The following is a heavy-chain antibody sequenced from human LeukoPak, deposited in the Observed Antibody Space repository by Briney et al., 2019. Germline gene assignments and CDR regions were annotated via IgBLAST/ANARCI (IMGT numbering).Heavy chain of an antibody. CDR3: AKVTYHYYGSGSYVLDY. V-gene: IGHV3-23*01. Sequence: GGSLRLSCAASGFTFSRYAMSWVRQAPGKGLEWVSAISGSGGSTYYADSVKGRFTISRDNSKNTLYLQMNSLRAEDTAVYYCAKVTYHYYGSGSYVLDYWGQGTLVTVSS. J-gene: IGHJ4*02. CDR1: GFTFSRYA. CDR2: ISGSGGST. D-gene: IGHD3-10*01.